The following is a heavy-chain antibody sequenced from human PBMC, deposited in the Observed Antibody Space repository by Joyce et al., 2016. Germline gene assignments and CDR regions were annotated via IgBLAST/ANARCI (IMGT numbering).Heavy chain of an antibody. Sequence: EVQLVESGGGLVQPGGSLRLSCSASGFTFSSYAMHWVRQAPGNGLEDVSAINTNGGSTYYADTVKGRFTISRDNSKNTLYLQMSSLRPEDTAVYYCVKDRISDLDYWGQGTLVTVSS. CDR3: VKDRISDLDY. J-gene: IGHJ4*02. D-gene: IGHD2/OR15-2a*01. CDR1: GFTFSSYA. CDR2: INTNGGST. V-gene: IGHV3-64D*06.